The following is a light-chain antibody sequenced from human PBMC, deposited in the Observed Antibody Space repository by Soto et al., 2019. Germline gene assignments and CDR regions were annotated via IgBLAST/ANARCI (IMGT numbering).Light chain of an antibody. CDR1: QDIGKS. CDR2: AAS. J-gene: IGKJ1*01. CDR3: QMYVTAPET. Sequence: DIQMTQSPSSLSASVGDRLTITCRASQDIGKSLAWYQQRPGKVPKPPIYAASTLHSGVPSRFSGGGSGTHFTLTISNLQPEDVATYYCQMYVTAPETFGQGTKVEIK. V-gene: IGKV1-27*01.